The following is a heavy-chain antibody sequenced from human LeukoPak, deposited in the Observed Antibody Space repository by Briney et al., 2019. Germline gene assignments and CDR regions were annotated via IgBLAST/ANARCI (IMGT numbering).Heavy chain of an antibody. V-gene: IGHV4-4*07. Sequence: PSETLSLTCTVSGGSISGYYWSWIRQPAGKGLEWIGRIYTSGSTNYNPSLKSRVTMSLDTSKNQFSLNLTSVTAADTAVYSCAGIRASSGYYLGAFDVWGQGTMVTVSS. CDR3: AGIRASSGYYLGAFDV. D-gene: IGHD3-22*01. J-gene: IGHJ3*01. CDR2: IYTSGST. CDR1: GGSISGYY.